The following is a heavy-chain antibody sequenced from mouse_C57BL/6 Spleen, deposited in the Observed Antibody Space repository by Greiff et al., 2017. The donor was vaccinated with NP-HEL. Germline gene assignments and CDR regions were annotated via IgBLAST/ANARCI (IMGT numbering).Heavy chain of an antibody. CDR2: ISSGSSTI. CDR1: GFTFSDYG. J-gene: IGHJ2*01. Sequence: VKLVESGGGLVKPGGSLKLSCAASGFTFSDYGMHWVRQAPEKGLEWVAYISSGSSTIYYADTVKGRFTISRDNAKNTLFLQMTSLRSEDTAMYYCARSSIYDGYFYFDYWGQGTTLTVSS. V-gene: IGHV5-17*01. D-gene: IGHD2-3*01. CDR3: ARSSIYDGYFYFDY.